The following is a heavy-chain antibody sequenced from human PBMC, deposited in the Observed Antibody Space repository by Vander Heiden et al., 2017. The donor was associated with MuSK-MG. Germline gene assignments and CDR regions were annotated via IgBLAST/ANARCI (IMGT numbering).Heavy chain of an antibody. CDR1: GYSISSGYY. CDR3: ARAWGPPVEYCSSTSCYYDY. V-gene: IGHV4-38-2*02. J-gene: IGHJ4*02. D-gene: IGHD2-2*01. Sequence: QVQLQESGPGLVKPSETLSLTCTVSGYSISSGYYWGWIRQPPGKGLEWIGTIFHNGSTYYNPSIKRRVTMAVDTSKNQFSLRLSSVTAPETAVYYCARAWGPPVEYCSSTSCYYDYWGQGTLVSVSS. CDR2: IFHNGST.